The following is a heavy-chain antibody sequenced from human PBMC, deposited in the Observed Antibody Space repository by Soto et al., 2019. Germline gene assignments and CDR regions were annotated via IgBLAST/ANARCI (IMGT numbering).Heavy chain of an antibody. J-gene: IGHJ6*02. CDR3: ARMDSSSSHYYYYYGMDV. Sequence: ASVKVSCKASGGTFSSYTISWVRQAPGQGLEWMGRIIPILGIANYAQKFQGRVTITADKSTSTAYMELSSLRSEDTAVYYCARMDSSSSHYYYYYGMDVWGQGTTVTVSS. CDR1: GGTFSSYT. CDR2: IIPILGIA. V-gene: IGHV1-69*02. D-gene: IGHD6-6*01.